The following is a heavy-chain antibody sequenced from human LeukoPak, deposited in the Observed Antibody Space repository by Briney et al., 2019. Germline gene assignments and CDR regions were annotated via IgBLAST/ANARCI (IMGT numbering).Heavy chain of an antibody. CDR2: FDPEDGET. D-gene: IGHD3-16*02. J-gene: IGHJ4*02. V-gene: IGHV1-24*01. CDR1: GYTLTELS. CDR3: ATSPSGSLRGHSWGSYRRKDPFDY. Sequence: ASVKASCKVSGYTLTELSMHWVRQAPGKGLEWMGGFDPEDGETIYAQKFQGRVTMTEDTSTDTAYMELSSLRSEDTAVYYCATSPSGSLRGHSWGSYRRKDPFDYWGQGTLVTVSS.